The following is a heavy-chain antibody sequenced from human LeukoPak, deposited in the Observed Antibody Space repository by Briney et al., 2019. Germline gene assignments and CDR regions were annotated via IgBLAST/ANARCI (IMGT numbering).Heavy chain of an antibody. V-gene: IGHV1-8*01. CDR2: MNPNSGNT. CDR3: ARGYYDSCVYYFDGYFDL. D-gene: IGHD3-22*01. J-gene: IGHJ2*01. Sequence: ASVKVSCKASGYTFTSYDINWVRQATGQGLEWMGWMNPNSGNTGYAQKFQGRVTMTRNTSISTAYMELSSLRSEDTAVYYCARGYYDSCVYYFDGYFDLGGRGTLVTVSS. CDR1: GYTFTSYD.